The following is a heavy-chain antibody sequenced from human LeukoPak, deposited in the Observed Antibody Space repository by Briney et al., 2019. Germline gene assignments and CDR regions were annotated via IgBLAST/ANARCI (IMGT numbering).Heavy chain of an antibody. CDR1: GGSISSSSYY. J-gene: IGHJ5*02. CDR2: IYYSGST. D-gene: IGHD3-3*01. CDR3: ARLYPPIFGVVPPKGWFDP. V-gene: IGHV4-39*01. Sequence: SETPSLTCTVSGGSISSSSYYWGWIRQPPGKGLEWIGSIYYSGSTYYNPSLKSRVTISVDTSKNQFSLKLSSVTAADTAVYYCARLYPPIFGVVPPKGWFDPWGQGTLVTVSS.